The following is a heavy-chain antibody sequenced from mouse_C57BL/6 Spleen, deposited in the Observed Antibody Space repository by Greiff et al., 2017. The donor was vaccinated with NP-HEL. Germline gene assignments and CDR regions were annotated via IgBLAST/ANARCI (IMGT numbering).Heavy chain of an antibody. CDR3: ARGNWDVCFDY. V-gene: IGHV3-1*01. CDR2: ISYSGST. Sequence: VQLKESGPGMVKPSQSLSLTCTVTGYSITSGYDWHWIRHFPGNKLEWMGYISYSGSTNYNPSLKSRISITHDTSKNHFFLKLNSVTTEDTATYYCARGNWDVCFDYWGQGTTLTVSS. J-gene: IGHJ2*01. D-gene: IGHD4-1*01. CDR1: GYSITSGYD.